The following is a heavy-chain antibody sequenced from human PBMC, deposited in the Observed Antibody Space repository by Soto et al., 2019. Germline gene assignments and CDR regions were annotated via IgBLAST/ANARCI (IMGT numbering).Heavy chain of an antibody. CDR1: GGSISSSSYY. CDR3: AIAVAGPPHFDY. CDR2: IYYSGST. D-gene: IGHD6-19*01. Sequence: SETLSLTCTVSGGSISSSSYYWGWIRQSPGKGLEWIGSIYYSGSTYYNPSLKSRVTISVDTSKNQFSLKLSSVTAADTAVYYCAIAVAGPPHFDYWGQGTLVTGSS. V-gene: IGHV4-39*01. J-gene: IGHJ4*02.